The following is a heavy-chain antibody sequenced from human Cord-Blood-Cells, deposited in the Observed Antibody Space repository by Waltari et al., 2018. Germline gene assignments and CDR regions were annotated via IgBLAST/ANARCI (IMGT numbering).Heavy chain of an antibody. CDR3: ARVQYSSFDY. Sequence: EVQLVESGGGLVQPGGSLRLSCAASGFTFSSYLMSWVRQAPGKGLEWVANIKQDGSEKYYVDSVKGRFTISRDNAKNSLYLQMNSLRAEDTAVYYCARVQYSSFDYWGQGTLVTVSS. D-gene: IGHD6-6*01. CDR1: GFTFSSYL. CDR2: IKQDGSEK. J-gene: IGHJ4*02. V-gene: IGHV3-7*01.